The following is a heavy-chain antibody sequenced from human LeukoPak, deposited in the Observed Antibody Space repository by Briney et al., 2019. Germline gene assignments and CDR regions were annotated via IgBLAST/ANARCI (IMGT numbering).Heavy chain of an antibody. CDR1: HDSISNYY. V-gene: IGHV4-59*01. J-gene: IGHJ3*02. D-gene: IGHD2-2*01. CDR3: ARDRCSSTSCYYSDAFDI. CDR2: VYVSGST. Sequence: SETLSLTCTVSHDSISNYYWSWIRQPPGKGLEWIGYVYVSGSTNYNPSLKSRVAMSLDTSKNQIALQLKSMTAADTAVYFCARDRCSSTSCYYSDAFDIWGQGTMVTVSS.